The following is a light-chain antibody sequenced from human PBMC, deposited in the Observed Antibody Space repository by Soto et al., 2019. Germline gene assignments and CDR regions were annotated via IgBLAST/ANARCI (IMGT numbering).Light chain of an antibody. Sequence: DLQMTQSPSSLSASVGDRVTITCQASQDIDNNLNWNQQRSGKAPKVLIYDASNLKGGVPSRFSGSGSGTDFTFTISSLQPEDIATYYCQQYDDFPYTFGQGTKLEI. CDR1: QDIDNN. CDR2: DAS. V-gene: IGKV1-33*01. CDR3: QQYDDFPYT. J-gene: IGKJ2*01.